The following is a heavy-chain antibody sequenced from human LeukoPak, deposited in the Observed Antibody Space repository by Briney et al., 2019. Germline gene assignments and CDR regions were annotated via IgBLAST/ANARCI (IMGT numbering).Heavy chain of an antibody. J-gene: IGHJ4*02. Sequence: PSETLSLTCTVSGGSISSGGYYWSWIRQHPGKGLEWIGYIYYSGSTYYNPSLKSRVTISVDTSKNQFSLQLSSVTAADTAVYYCARGYGYSYLFDYWGQGTLVTVSS. D-gene: IGHD5-18*01. CDR2: IYYSGST. CDR1: GGSISSGGYY. CDR3: ARGYGYSYLFDY. V-gene: IGHV4-31*03.